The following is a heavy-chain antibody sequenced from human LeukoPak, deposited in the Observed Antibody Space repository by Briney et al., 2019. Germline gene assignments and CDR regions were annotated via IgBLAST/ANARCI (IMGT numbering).Heavy chain of an antibody. Sequence: PSETLSLTCTVSGGSISSSSYYWGWIRQPPGKGLEWIGSIYYSGSTYYNPSLKSRVTISVDTSKNQFSLKLSSVTAADTAVYYCARVSSGWYSPFDYWGQGTLVTVSS. CDR3: ARVSSGWYSPFDY. J-gene: IGHJ4*02. V-gene: IGHV4-39*01. D-gene: IGHD6-19*01. CDR1: GGSISSSSYY. CDR2: IYYSGST.